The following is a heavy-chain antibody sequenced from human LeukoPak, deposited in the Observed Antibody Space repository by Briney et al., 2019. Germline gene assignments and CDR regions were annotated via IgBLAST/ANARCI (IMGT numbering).Heavy chain of an antibody. V-gene: IGHV1-2*02. CDR2: INPNSGGT. Sequence: ASVKVSCKASGYTFSDYYILWVRQAPGQGPEWMGWINPNSGGTVYAQNFKGRVTMTRDTSISTAYLELSRLRSDDTAVYYCASGLWVTAIEEGPIGNNDYWGQGTLVTVSS. J-gene: IGHJ4*02. CDR3: ASGLWVTAIEEGPIGNNDY. CDR1: GYTFSDYY. D-gene: IGHD2-21*02.